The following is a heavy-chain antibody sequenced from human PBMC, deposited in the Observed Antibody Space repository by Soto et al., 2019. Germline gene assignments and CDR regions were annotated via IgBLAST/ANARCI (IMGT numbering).Heavy chain of an antibody. D-gene: IGHD3-3*01. J-gene: IGHJ5*02. V-gene: IGHV4-39*01. CDR1: GGSISSSSYY. CDR3: ARPEYTIFGPEHFGIDP. Sequence: SETLSLTCTVSGGSISSSSYYWGWIRQPPGKGLEWIGSIYYSGSTYYNPSLKSRVTISVDTSKNQFSLKLSSVTAADTSVYYCARPEYTIFGPEHFGIDPWGQGTLVTVSS. CDR2: IYYSGST.